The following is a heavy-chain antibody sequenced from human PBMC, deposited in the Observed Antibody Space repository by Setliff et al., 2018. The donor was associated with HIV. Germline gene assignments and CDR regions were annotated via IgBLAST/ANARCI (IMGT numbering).Heavy chain of an antibody. V-gene: IGHV1-69*13. CDR1: GGTFNRHA. D-gene: IGHD3-10*01. J-gene: IGHJ5*02. Sequence: VKVSCKASGGTFNRHAISWLRQAPGQGLEWMGGTNPILGSANYAQKFQGRVTITTDESTSTAYMELSSLRSDDTAVYFCARDLAESAFIMIRGAGWFDPWGQGTLVTVSS. CDR3: ARDLAESAFIMIRGAGWFDP. CDR2: TNPILGSA.